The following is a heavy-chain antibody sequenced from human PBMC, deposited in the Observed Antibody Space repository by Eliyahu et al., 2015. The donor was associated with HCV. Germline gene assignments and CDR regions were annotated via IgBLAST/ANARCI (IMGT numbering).Heavy chain of an antibody. V-gene: IGHV1-69*01. CDR2: IMPGLGT. CDR1: GGIFSSYA. CDR3: SSSGGGWFNWFDP. J-gene: IGHJ5*02. D-gene: IGHD6-19*01. Sequence: QVQLVQSGPEVKKPGSSVKVSCKASGGIFSSYAFSWVRQAPGQGLEWMGGIMPGLGTKYXQKFQGKVTITADESTRTVYMGLSSLISEDTAVYYCSSSGGGWFNWFDPWGQGTXVTVSS.